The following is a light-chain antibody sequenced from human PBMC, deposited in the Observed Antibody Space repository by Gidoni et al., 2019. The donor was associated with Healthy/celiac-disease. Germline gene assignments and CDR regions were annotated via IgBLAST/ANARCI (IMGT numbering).Light chain of an antibody. CDR1: NSVVGGYNY. Sequence: ALTLPRSVSGSPGQTVTISCTGTNSVVGGYNYVSWYQQHPGKAPKLMIYDVSKRPSVVPDRFSGSKYGNTASLTISGAQDEDEADYYGCSNAGSSVVFGGGTKLTVL. CDR3: CSNAGSSVV. J-gene: IGLJ2*01. V-gene: IGLV2-11*01. CDR2: DVS.